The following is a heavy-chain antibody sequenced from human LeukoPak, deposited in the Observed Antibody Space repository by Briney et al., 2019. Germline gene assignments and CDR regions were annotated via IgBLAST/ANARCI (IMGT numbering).Heavy chain of an antibody. V-gene: IGHV3-74*01. D-gene: IGHD1-1*01. CDR3: VRGGLEPFDY. Sequence: GGSLRLSCAASGFIFSKYWMHWVRQAPGKGLVWVSRINPEETTVNYADSVRGRFTISGDNARNTLYLQMDSLRVEDVAVYYCVRGGLEPFDYWGQGTLVSVSS. J-gene: IGHJ4*02. CDR1: GFIFSKYW. CDR2: INPEETTV.